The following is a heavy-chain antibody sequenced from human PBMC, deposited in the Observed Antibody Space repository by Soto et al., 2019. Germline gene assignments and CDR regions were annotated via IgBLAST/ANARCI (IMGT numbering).Heavy chain of an antibody. CDR1: GGSISSSSYY. D-gene: IGHD2-21*01. J-gene: IGHJ4*02. V-gene: IGHV4-39*01. CDR2: MHYSGIT. CDR3: VRRSPDNSGREYHFDY. Sequence: SETLSLTCTVSGGSISSSSYYWGWIRQPPGKGPEWIGTMHYSGITYYNPSLRSRVTISVDTSKNQFSLRLTSVTATDTAVYYCVRRSPDNSGREYHFDYWGQGILVTVSS.